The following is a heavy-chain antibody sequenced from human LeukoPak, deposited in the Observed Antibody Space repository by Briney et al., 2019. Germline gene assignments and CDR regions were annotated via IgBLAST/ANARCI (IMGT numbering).Heavy chain of an antibody. D-gene: IGHD3-10*01. J-gene: IGHJ3*02. CDR3: ARVKLTGPDAFDI. Sequence: ASVKVSCKASGYTFTGYYMHWVRQAPGQGLELMGWINPNSGGTNYAQKFQGRVTMTRDTSISTAYMELSRLRSDDTAVYYCARVKLTGPDAFDIWGQGTMVTVSS. V-gene: IGHV1-2*02. CDR2: INPNSGGT. CDR1: GYTFTGYY.